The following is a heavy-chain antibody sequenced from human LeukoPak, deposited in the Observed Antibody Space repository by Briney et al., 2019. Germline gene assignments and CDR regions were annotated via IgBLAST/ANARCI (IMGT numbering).Heavy chain of an antibody. D-gene: IGHD5-18*01. Sequence: GGSLRLSCAASGFTFSSYAMSWVRQAPGKGPEWVSAISGSGGSTYYADSVKGRFTISRDNSKNTLYLQMNSLRAEDTAVYYCAKGDTAIPPAVVPIDYWGQGTLVTVSS. CDR3: AKGDTAIPPAVVPIDY. V-gene: IGHV3-23*01. CDR1: GFTFSSYA. J-gene: IGHJ4*02. CDR2: ISGSGGST.